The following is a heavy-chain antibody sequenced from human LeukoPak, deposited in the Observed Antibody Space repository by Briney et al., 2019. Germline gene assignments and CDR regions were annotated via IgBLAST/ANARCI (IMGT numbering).Heavy chain of an antibody. J-gene: IGHJ5*02. D-gene: IGHD3-3*01. V-gene: IGHV4-34*01. CDR3: ARVAVTIFGVVIIPDNWFDP. CDR1: GGSFSAYY. Sequence: PSETLSLTCAVYGGSFSAYYWSWIRQPPGKGLEWIGEIYHSGSTNYNPSLKSRVTISVDTSKNQFSLKLSSVTAADTAVYYCARVAVTIFGVVIIPDNWFDPWGQGTLVTVSS. CDR2: IYHSGST.